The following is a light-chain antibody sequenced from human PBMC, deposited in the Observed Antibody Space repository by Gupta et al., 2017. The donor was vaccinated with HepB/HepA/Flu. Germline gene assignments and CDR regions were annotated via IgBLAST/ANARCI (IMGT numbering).Light chain of an antibody. CDR3: QQYNSHWT. CDR2: KAS. CDR1: QSISTW. J-gene: IGKJ1*01. V-gene: IGKV1-5*03. Sequence: DIQMTQSPSTLSASVGDRVTITCRASQSISTWLAWYQQKPGKAPKVLIYKASSLESGVPSRFSGSGSGTEFTLTISSLQPDDFATYYCQQYNSHWTFGQGTKVEIK.